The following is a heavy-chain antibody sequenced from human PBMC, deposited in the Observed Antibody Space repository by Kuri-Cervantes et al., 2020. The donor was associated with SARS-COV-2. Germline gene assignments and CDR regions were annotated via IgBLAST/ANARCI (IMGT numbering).Heavy chain of an antibody. CDR2: IYYSGST. V-gene: IGHV4-34*01. D-gene: IGHD5-12*01. CDR3: ARGASGYERYYYYYYGMDV. Sequence: SETLSLTCAVYGGSFSDYYWSWVRQPPGKGLEWIGSIYYSGSTYYNPSLKSRVTISVDTSKNQFSLKLSSVTAADTAVYYCARGASGYERYYYYYYGMDVWGQGTTVTVSS. CDR1: GGSFSDYY. J-gene: IGHJ6*02.